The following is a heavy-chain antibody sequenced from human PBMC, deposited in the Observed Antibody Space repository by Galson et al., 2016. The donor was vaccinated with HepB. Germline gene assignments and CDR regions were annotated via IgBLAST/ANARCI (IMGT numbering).Heavy chain of an antibody. Sequence: SLRLSCAASGFTSSSDSMNWVRQTPGRGLEWISYISTSGDSIHYADSVKGRFTISRDNAKKSLYLQMKNLRDEDTAVYYCARGNKREQGLLFDYWGQGTLVTVSS. CDR1: GFTSSSDS. CDR2: ISTSGDSI. J-gene: IGHJ4*02. CDR3: ARGNKREQGLLFDY. V-gene: IGHV3-48*02. D-gene: IGHD6-19*01.